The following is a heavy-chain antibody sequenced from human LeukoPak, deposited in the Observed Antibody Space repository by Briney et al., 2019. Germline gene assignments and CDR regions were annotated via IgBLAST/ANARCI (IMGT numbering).Heavy chain of an antibody. Sequence: GGSLTLSCAVSGFSFDTYWMSWVRQAPGKGLEWVANIKQDGSEKYYADSVKGRFTISRDNAKNSLYLQMNSLRGEDTAVYYCARVPGFDYWGQGTLVTVSS. CDR1: GFSFDTYW. J-gene: IGHJ4*02. V-gene: IGHV3-7*04. CDR2: IKQDGSEK. CDR3: ARVPGFDY.